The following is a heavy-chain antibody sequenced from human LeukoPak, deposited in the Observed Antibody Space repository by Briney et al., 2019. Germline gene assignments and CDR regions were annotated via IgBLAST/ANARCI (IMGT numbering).Heavy chain of an antibody. V-gene: IGHV3-30*18. Sequence: PGGSLRLSCAASGFTFSSYTMHWVRQAPGKGLEWVAVISYDGSNKYYADSVKGRFTISRDNSMNTLYLQMNSLRAEDTAVYYCAKGSAFDIWGQGTMVTVSS. CDR3: AKGSAFDI. CDR1: GFTFSSYT. CDR2: ISYDGSNK. J-gene: IGHJ3*02.